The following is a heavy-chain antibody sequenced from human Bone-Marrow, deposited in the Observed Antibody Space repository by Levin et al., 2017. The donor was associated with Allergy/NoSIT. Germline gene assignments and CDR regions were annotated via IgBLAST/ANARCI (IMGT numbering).Heavy chain of an antibody. Sequence: SETLSLTCTVSGGSISDPAIYWGWIRQSPGKGMEWIGSIYYSGTTYYNPSLKSRVTMSVDTSKNQFSLKLRSVTAADSGMYYCARGQLIRITRWFDPWGQGTLVTVSS. D-gene: IGHD3-10*01. CDR1: GGSISDPAIY. CDR3: ARGQLIRITRWFDP. CDR2: IYYSGTT. V-gene: IGHV4-39*01. J-gene: IGHJ5*02.